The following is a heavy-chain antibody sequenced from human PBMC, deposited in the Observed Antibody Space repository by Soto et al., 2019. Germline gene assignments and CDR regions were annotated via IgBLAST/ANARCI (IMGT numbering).Heavy chain of an antibody. V-gene: IGHV3-23*01. J-gene: IGHJ4*02. Sequence: LRLSCTTSGFSFASFAMTWVRQAPGKGLEWVATISGSDGKTYYADSVKGRFSISRDTSRKTLYLQMNSLRADDTAIYYCAKWSYLDYWGQGTRVTVSS. CDR1: GFSFASFA. CDR2: ISGSDGKT. CDR3: AKWSYLDY. D-gene: IGHD3-3*01.